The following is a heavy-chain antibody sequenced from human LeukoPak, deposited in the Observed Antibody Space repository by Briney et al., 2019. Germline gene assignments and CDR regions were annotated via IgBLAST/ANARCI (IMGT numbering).Heavy chain of an antibody. CDR3: TRLGYSSSSR. V-gene: IGHV3-73*01. J-gene: IGHJ4*02. Sequence: GGSLRLSCAASGFTFSSYSMNWVRQASGKGLEWVGRIRSKANSYATAYAASVKGRFTISRDDSKNTAYLQMNSLKTEDTAVYYCTRLGYSSSSRWGQGTLVTVSS. CDR2: IRSKANSYAT. D-gene: IGHD6-6*01. CDR1: GFTFSSYS.